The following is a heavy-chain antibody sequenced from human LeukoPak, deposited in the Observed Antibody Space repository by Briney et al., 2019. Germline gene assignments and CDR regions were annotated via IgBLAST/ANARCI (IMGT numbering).Heavy chain of an antibody. CDR2: ISGSGGDT. CDR3: AKMRSYYYYMDV. CDR1: GFTFGSYA. V-gene: IGHV3-23*01. Sequence: PGGSLRLSCAGSGFTFGSYAMSWVRQAPGKGLEWVSAISGSGGDTYYADPVKGRFTISSDNSKNTLFLQMSSLRAEDTAVYYCAKMRSYYYYMDVWGKGTTVAVSS. J-gene: IGHJ6*03.